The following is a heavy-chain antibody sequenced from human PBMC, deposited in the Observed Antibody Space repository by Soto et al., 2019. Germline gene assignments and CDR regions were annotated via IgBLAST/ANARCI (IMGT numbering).Heavy chain of an antibody. D-gene: IGHD3-22*01. Sequence: SLTCAVYGGSFSGYYWSWIRQPPGKGLEWIGEINHSGSTNYNPSLKSRVTISVDTSKNQFSLKLSSVTAADKAVYYCAGGYYYDSSGYPDAFDIWGQGTMVTVSS. J-gene: IGHJ3*02. CDR2: INHSGST. CDR3: AGGYYYDSSGYPDAFDI. V-gene: IGHV4-34*01. CDR1: GGSFSGYY.